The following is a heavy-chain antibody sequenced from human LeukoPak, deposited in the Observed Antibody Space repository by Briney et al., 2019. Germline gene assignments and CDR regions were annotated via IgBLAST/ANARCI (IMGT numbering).Heavy chain of an antibody. Sequence: GGSLRLSCAASKFTFSNYWMSWVRQAVGKRLEWVANIKEDGSEKYYVGSVEGRFTISRDNANNSLYLQMNSLRAEDTAVYYCARDDSRYSGSPDYWGQGTLVTVSS. D-gene: IGHD1-26*01. CDR1: KFTFSNYW. CDR2: IKEDGSEK. CDR3: ARDDSRYSGSPDY. J-gene: IGHJ4*02. V-gene: IGHV3-7*01.